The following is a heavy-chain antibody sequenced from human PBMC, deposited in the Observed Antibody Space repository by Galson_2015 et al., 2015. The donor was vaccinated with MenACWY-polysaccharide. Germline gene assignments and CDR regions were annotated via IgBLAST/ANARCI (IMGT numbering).Heavy chain of an antibody. J-gene: IGHJ5*02. CDR1: GFHFPIHT. CDR3: VRDGGGGNGWYWFDL. V-gene: IGHV3-30-3*01. D-gene: IGHD6-19*01. CDR2: ISSDGDDK. Sequence: LRLSCDAAGFHFPIHTMHWVRQAPGLGLEWVALISSDGDDKYYADSVKGRFTISRDNHKNMVFLEMHSLRAEDTAVYYCVRDGGGGNGWYWFDLWGQGTRVTVSS.